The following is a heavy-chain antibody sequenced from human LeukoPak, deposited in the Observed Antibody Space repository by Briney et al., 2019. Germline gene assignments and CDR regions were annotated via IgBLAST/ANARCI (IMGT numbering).Heavy chain of an antibody. CDR1: GFTFSSYA. Sequence: GGSLRLSCAASGFTFSSYAMSWVRQTPGKGLEWVSVISGSGGSTYYADSVKGRFTISRDNSKNTLYLQMNSLRAEDTAVYYCARDLVGATSYWGQGTLVTVSS. CDR3: ARDLVGATSY. J-gene: IGHJ4*02. V-gene: IGHV3-23*01. CDR2: ISGSGGST. D-gene: IGHD1-26*01.